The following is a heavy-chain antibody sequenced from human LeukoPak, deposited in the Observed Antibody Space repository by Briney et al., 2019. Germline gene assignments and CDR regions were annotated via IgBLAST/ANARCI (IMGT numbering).Heavy chain of an antibody. J-gene: IGHJ4*02. CDR1: GYSISSGYY. CDR2: IYHSGST. CDR3: ARQRDSSSNAHFGY. D-gene: IGHD6-13*01. V-gene: IGHV4-38-2*01. Sequence: SETLSLTCAVSGYSISSGYYWGWIGQPPGKGLEWIGSIYHSGSTYYNPSLKSRVTISVDTSKNQFSLKLSSVTAADTAVYYCARQRDSSSNAHFGYWGQGTLVSVSS.